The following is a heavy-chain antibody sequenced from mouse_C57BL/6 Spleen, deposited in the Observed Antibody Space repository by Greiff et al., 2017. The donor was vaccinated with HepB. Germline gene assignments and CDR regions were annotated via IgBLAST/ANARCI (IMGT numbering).Heavy chain of an antibody. D-gene: IGHD3-3*01. J-gene: IGHJ4*01. CDR2: INPSNGGT. CDR1: GYTFTSYW. CDR3: ARWRGTFYAMDY. V-gene: IGHV1-53*01. Sequence: QVQLQQSGTELVKPGASVKLSCKASGYTFTSYWMHWVKQRPGQGLEWIGNINPSNGGTNYNEKFKSKATLTVDKSSSTAYMQLSSLTSEDSAVYYCARWRGTFYAMDYWGQGTSVTVSS.